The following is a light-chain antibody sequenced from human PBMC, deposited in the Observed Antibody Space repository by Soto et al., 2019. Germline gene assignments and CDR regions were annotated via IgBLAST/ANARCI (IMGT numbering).Light chain of an antibody. V-gene: IGKV3-20*01. Sequence: EIVMTQSPATLSVSPGERATLSCRASQSVSSNLAWYQQKPGQAPRLLIYGASNRATGIPDRFSGSGSGTDFTLTISRLEPEDFAVYSCQQYGSSPGTFGQGTKVEIK. J-gene: IGKJ1*01. CDR3: QQYGSSPGT. CDR2: GAS. CDR1: QSVSSN.